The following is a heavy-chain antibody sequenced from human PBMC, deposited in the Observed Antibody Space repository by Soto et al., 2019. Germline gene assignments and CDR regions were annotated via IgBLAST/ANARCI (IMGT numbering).Heavy chain of an antibody. Sequence: ASVKVSYKASCYTFTSYGISWVRQAPGQGLEWMGWISAYNGNTNYAQKLQGRVAMTTDTSTSTAYMELRSLRSDDTAVYYCASAQYDFWSGYKRHYYYYGMDVWGQGTTVTVSS. CDR3: ASAQYDFWSGYKRHYYYYGMDV. CDR2: ISAYNGNT. D-gene: IGHD3-3*01. CDR1: CYTFTSYG. V-gene: IGHV1-18*04. J-gene: IGHJ6*02.